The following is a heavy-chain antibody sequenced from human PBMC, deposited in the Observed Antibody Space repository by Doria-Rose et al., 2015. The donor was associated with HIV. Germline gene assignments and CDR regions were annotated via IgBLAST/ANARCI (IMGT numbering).Heavy chain of an antibody. CDR3: ARDSDSSGWYVPYDY. J-gene: IGHJ4*02. CDR1: SYA. D-gene: IGHD6-19*01. V-gene: IGHV3-30-3*01. Sequence: SYALHWVRQAPGKGLEWVSTIAFDGSENHYIDSVKGRFTVSRDNSGNTLYLRMNSLRPEDTAVYYCARDSDSSGWYVPYDYWGQGTLVTVSS. CDR2: IAFDGSEN.